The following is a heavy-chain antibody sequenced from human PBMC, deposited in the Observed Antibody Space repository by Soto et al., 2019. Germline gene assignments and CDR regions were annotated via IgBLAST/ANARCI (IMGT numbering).Heavy chain of an antibody. D-gene: IGHD3-10*01. CDR1: GFTFTGSS. Sequence: GGSLRLSCAASGFTFTGSSISWVRQAPGKGLEWVSSISSRSSYIYYADSVKGRFTISRDNAKNSVYLQMDSLRAEDTAVYYCAKTGGSVSTLYYFDYWGQGTPVTVYS. J-gene: IGHJ4*02. CDR2: ISSRSSYI. CDR3: AKTGGSVSTLYYFDY. V-gene: IGHV3-21*06.